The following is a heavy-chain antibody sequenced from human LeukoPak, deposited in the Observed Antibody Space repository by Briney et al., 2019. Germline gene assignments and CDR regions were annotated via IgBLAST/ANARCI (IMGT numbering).Heavy chain of an antibody. CDR2: INSDGSST. CDR3: AQVNVGVAY. Sequence: AGGSLRLSCAASGFTFSNYWMHWVRHVPGKGLVWVSRINSDGSSTNYADSVKGRFTISRDNAKNTLYLQMNSLRAEDTAVYYCAQVNVGVAYWGQGTLVTVSS. D-gene: IGHD1-26*01. V-gene: IGHV3-74*01. J-gene: IGHJ4*02. CDR1: GFTFSNYW.